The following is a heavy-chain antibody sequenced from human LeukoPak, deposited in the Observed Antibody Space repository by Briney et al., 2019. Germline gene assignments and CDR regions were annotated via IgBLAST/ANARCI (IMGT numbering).Heavy chain of an antibody. D-gene: IGHD2-2*01. Sequence: PGGSLRLSCAASGFTFSSYAMSWVRQAPGKGLEWVSAISSSGGSTYYADSVKGRFTISRDNSKNTLYLQMNSLRAEDTAVYYCAKDHDIVVVPAAMYGSAIDYWGQGTLVTVSS. V-gene: IGHV3-23*01. CDR3: AKDHDIVVVPAAMYGSAIDY. CDR1: GFTFSSYA. CDR2: ISSSGGST. J-gene: IGHJ4*02.